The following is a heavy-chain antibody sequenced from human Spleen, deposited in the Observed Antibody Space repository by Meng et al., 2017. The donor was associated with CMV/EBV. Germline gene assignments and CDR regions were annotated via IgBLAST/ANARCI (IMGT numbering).Heavy chain of an antibody. CDR3: ARPETSRITGTDYYYGTDV. CDR1: GFTVSSNY. D-gene: IGHD1-20*01. CDR2: IYSGGST. Sequence: GESLKISCAASGFTVSSNYMSWVRQAPGKGLEWVSVIYSGGSTYYADSVKGRFTISRDNSKNTLYLQMNSLRAEDTAVYYCARPETSRITGTDYYYGTDVWGQGTTVTVSS. J-gene: IGHJ6*02. V-gene: IGHV3-53*01.